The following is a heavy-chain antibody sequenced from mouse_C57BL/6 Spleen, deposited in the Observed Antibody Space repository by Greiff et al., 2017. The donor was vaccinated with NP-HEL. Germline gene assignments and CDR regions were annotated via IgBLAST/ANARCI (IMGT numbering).Heavy chain of an antibody. V-gene: IGHV1-19*01. J-gene: IGHJ3*01. Sequence: VQLQQSGPVLVKPGASVKMSCKASGYTFTDYYMNWVKQSHGKSLEWIGVINPYNGGTSYNQKFKGKATLTVDKSSSTAYMELNSLTSEDSAVYYWARSGGGYGYDAWFAYWGQGTLVTVSA. CDR2: INPYNGGT. D-gene: IGHD2-2*01. CDR3: ARSGGGYGYDAWFAY. CDR1: GYTFTDYY.